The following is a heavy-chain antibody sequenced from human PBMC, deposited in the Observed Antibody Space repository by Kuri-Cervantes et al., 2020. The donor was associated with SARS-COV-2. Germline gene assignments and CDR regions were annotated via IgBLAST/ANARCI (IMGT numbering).Heavy chain of an antibody. Sequence: GESLKISCKGSGYSFTSYWIGWVRQMPGKGLEWMGIIHPGDSDTRYSPSFQGQVTISADKSISTAYLQWSSLKASDTTMYYCARQSADCSSTSCYIDYWGQGTLVTVSS. D-gene: IGHD2-2*02. V-gene: IGHV5-51*01. J-gene: IGHJ4*02. CDR1: GYSFTSYW. CDR2: IHPGDSDT. CDR3: ARQSADCSSTSCYIDY.